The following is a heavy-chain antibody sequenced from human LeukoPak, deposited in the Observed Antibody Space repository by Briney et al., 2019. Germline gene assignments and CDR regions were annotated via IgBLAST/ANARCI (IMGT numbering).Heavy chain of an antibody. Sequence: GECLRLSCAASGFTFSSYSMNWVRQAPGKGLEWVSSISSSSSYIYYADSVKRRFTISRDDAKNSLYLQMNRLRDEDTAVYYCARGLNYGDYDYWGQGTLVTVS. CDR1: GFTFSSYS. J-gene: IGHJ4*02. CDR2: ISSSSSYI. D-gene: IGHD4-17*01. V-gene: IGHV3-21*01. CDR3: ARGLNYGDYDY.